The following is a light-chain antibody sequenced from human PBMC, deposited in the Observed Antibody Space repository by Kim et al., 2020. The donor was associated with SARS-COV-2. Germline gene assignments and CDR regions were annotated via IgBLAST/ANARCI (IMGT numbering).Light chain of an antibody. V-gene: IGLV3-19*01. CDR1: SLRSYY. Sequence: AWGQTVRITCQGDSLRSYYASWYQQKPGQAPLLVIYGENNRPSGIPDRFSGSRSGNTVSLTITGAQAEDEADYYCQSRDIGGSQVVFGGGTQLTVL. CDR2: GEN. CDR3: QSRDIGGSQVV. J-gene: IGLJ3*02.